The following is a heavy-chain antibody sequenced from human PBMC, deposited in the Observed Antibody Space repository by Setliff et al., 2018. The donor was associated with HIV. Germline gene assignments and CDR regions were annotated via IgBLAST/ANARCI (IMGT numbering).Heavy chain of an antibody. J-gene: IGHJ2*01. CDR2: IYYSGST. CDR1: GASISAYY. Sequence: PSETLSLTCTVSGASISAYYWSWLRQPPGKGLEWVGYIYYSGSTNYNPSLESRVTISVDTSKNQFSLNLTSVTAADTAVYYCAKELKSRVVGGRNRYFDLWAVAPWSPSPQ. CDR3: AKELKSRVVGGRNRYFDL. V-gene: IGHV4-59*01. D-gene: IGHD2-15*01.